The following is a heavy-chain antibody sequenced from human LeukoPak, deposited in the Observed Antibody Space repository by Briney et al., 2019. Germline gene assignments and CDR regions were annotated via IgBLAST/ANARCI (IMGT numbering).Heavy chain of an antibody. J-gene: IGHJ3*02. Sequence: SETLSLTCAVYGGSFSGYYWSWIRQPPAKGLELIGEINHSGSTNYNTCVKSRVAISVNPAKNQFSLKLSSVTAADTAVYYCLRWMKFVDAFDIWGQGTMVTVSS. CDR3: LRWMKFVDAFDI. V-gene: IGHV4-34*01. CDR2: INHSGST. CDR1: GGSFSGYY. D-gene: IGHD4-23*01.